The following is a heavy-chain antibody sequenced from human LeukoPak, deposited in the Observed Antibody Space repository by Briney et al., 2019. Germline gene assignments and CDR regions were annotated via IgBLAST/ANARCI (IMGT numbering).Heavy chain of an antibody. D-gene: IGHD3-22*01. CDR3: ATITSMRVVLIS. V-gene: IGHV3-23*01. CDR2: ISVSATNT. J-gene: IGHJ1*01. CDR1: GFTFSSFD. Sequence: SGGSLRLSYAASGFTFSSFDMTWVRQAPGKGLEWVSTISVSATNTYYADSVKGRFTISRDNSKNTLYLQMNSLRADDTAVYYCATITSMRVVLISWGQGTLVTVSS.